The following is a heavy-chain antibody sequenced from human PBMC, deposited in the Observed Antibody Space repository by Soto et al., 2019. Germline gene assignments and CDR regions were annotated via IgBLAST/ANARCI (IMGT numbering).Heavy chain of an antibody. D-gene: IGHD3-10*01. CDR2: IYYSGST. V-gene: IGHV4-59*01. CDR1: GGSISSYY. CDR3: AKQTGPGSYYNVGSGGHFDY. J-gene: IGHJ4*02. Sequence: DTLSFPCTVSGGSISSYYWSWIRPPPGKGLEWIGYIYYSGSTNYNPSLKSRVTISVDTSKNTLYLQMTTLRAEDTAVYYCAKQTGPGSYYNVGSGGHFDYWGQGTLVTAPQ.